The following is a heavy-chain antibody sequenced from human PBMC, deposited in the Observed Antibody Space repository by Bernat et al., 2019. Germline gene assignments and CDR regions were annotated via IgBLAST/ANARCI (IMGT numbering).Heavy chain of an antibody. CDR2: IYYSGST. D-gene: IGHD5-12*01. V-gene: IGHV4-39*01. Sequence: QLQLQESGPGLVKPSETLSLTCTVSGGSISSSSYYWGWIRQPPGKGLEWIGSIYYSGSTYYNPSLKSRVTISVDTSKNQFSLKLSSVTAADTAVYYCARLGYGGYYFDYWGQGTLVTVSS. CDR1: GGSISSSSYY. J-gene: IGHJ4*02. CDR3: ARLGYGGYYFDY.